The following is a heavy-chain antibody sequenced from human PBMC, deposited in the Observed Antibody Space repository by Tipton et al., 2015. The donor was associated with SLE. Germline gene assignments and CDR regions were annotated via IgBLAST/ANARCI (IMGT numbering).Heavy chain of an antibody. CDR1: GGSISSSSYY. J-gene: IGHJ4*02. D-gene: IGHD6-25*01. Sequence: TLSLTCIVSGGSISSSSYYWGWIRQPPGKGLEWIGYIFYAGSTNYNPSLRSRVTISVDTSKNQFSLKLSSVTAADTAVYYCTRDRGGTGWPEYYFDYWGQGALVTVSS. CDR2: IFYAGST. V-gene: IGHV4-61*01. CDR3: TRDRGGTGWPEYYFDY.